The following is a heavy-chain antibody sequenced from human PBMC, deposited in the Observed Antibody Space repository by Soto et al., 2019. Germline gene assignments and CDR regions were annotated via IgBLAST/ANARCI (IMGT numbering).Heavy chain of an antibody. Sequence: QVQRVESGGGVVQPGRSLRLSCAASGFTFGSYGMHWVRQAPGKGLEWVAATSHDGRYKYYADSVKGRFTISRDNSRSPLFLHMNSLGAEDTAVYYCGNGPEGNVGYLLRYWGQGTLVTVSS. CDR3: GNGPEGNVGYLLRY. J-gene: IGHJ4*02. CDR2: TSHDGRYK. V-gene: IGHV3-30*18. D-gene: IGHD5-12*01. CDR1: GFTFGSYG.